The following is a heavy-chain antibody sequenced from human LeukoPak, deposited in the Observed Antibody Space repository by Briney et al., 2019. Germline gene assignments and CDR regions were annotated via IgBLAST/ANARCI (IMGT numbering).Heavy chain of an antibody. CDR2: IKGDGSST. CDR3: ARGGYSFGHDFDY. Sequence: GGSLRLSCAASGFTFSSYWMHWVRHTPGKGLVWVSRIKGDGSSTSYADSVKGRFTISRDNAKNTLYLQMNSLRAEDTAVYYSARGGYSFGHDFDYWGQGTLVTVSS. J-gene: IGHJ4*02. CDR1: GFTFSSYW. V-gene: IGHV3-74*01. D-gene: IGHD5-18*01.